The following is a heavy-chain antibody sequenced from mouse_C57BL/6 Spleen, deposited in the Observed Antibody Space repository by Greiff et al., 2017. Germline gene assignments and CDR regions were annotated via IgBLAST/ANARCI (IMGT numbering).Heavy chain of an antibody. V-gene: IGHV1-80*01. CDR3: ARSWGRPYYAMDD. CDR2: IYPGDGDT. D-gene: IGHD3-2*02. Sequence: VKLQESGAELVKPGASVKISCKASGYAFSSYWMNWVKQRPGKGLEWIGHIYPGDGDTNYNGKFKGKATLTADKSSSTAYMQLSSLTSEDSAVEFCARSWGRPYYAMDDWGQGTSVTVSS. J-gene: IGHJ4*01. CDR1: GYAFSSYW.